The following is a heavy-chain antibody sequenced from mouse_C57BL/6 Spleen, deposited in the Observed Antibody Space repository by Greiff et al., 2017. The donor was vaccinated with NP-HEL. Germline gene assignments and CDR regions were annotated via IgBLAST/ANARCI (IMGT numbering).Heavy chain of an antibody. J-gene: IGHJ2*01. CDR2: ISSGGSYT. CDR1: GFTFSSYG. CDR3: ARHYYGSSMYYFDY. D-gene: IGHD1-1*01. V-gene: IGHV5-6*01. Sequence: EVQRVESGGDLVKPGGSLKLSCAASGFTFSSYGMSWVRQTPDKRLEWVATISSGGSYTFYPDSVKGRFTISRDNAKNTLYLQMSSLKSEDTAMYYCARHYYGSSMYYFDYWGQGTTLTVSS.